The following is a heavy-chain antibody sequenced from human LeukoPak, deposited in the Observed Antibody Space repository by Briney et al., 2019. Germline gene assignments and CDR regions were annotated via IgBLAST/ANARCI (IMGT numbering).Heavy chain of an antibody. D-gene: IGHD3-10*01. Sequence: GASVKVSCKASGYTFTNYAIHWVRQAPGQRLEWMGWINAGYSNTKYSQKFQGRVTITMDTSASTAYMELSSLRSEDTAVYYCARDMGGSGSYSYWGQGNLITVSS. CDR1: GYTFTNYA. V-gene: IGHV1-3*01. CDR2: INAGYSNT. J-gene: IGHJ4*02. CDR3: ARDMGGSGSYSY.